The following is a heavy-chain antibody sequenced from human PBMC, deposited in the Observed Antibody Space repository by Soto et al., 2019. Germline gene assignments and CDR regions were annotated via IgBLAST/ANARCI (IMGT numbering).Heavy chain of an antibody. CDR1: GFTFSSYA. D-gene: IGHD4-4*01. CDR3: AKDWDDSNYYFDY. V-gene: IGHV3-23*01. CDR2: ISGSGGST. J-gene: IGHJ4*02. Sequence: GGSLRLSCAASGFTFSSYAMSWVRQAPGKGLEWVSAISGSGGSTYYADSVKGRFTISRDNSKNTLYLQMNSLRAEDPAVYCCAKDWDDSNYYFDYWGQGPLVTVSS.